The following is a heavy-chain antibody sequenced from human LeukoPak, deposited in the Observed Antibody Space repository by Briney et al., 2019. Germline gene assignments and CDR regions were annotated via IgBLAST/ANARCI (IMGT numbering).Heavy chain of an antibody. Sequence: AGSLRLSCAASGFTFSSYSMNWVRQAPGKGLEWVSSISSSSSYIYYADSVKGRFTISRDNAKNSLYLQMNSLRAEDTAVYYCARDYSGSYYYYYGMDVWGQGTTVTVSS. D-gene: IGHD1-26*01. CDR3: ARDYSGSYYYYYGMDV. CDR2: ISSSSSYI. V-gene: IGHV3-21*01. J-gene: IGHJ6*02. CDR1: GFTFSSYS.